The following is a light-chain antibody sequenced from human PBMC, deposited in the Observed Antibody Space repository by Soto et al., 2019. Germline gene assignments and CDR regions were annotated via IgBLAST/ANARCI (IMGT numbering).Light chain of an antibody. V-gene: IGKV3-20*01. Sequence: LPLSPRKHVTSSGRASQSVYNSHLAWYQQKPGQAPRLLIYGASSRATGIPDRFSGSGSETDFTLTISRLEPEDFAVFYCQQYGSSPLTFGGGTKVDIK. CDR2: GAS. CDR1: QSVYNSH. CDR3: QQYGSSPLT. J-gene: IGKJ4*01.